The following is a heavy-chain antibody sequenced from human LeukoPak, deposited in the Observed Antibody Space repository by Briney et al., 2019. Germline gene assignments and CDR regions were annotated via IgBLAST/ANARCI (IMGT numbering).Heavy chain of an antibody. Sequence: SETLSLTCTVSGGSISSGSYYWSCIRQPPGKGLEWIGRIYTSGSTNYNPSLKSRVTISVDTSKNQFSLKLSSVTAADTAVYYCARATYYYGSGSRGFDYWGQGTLVTVSP. D-gene: IGHD3-10*01. CDR1: GGSISSGSYY. J-gene: IGHJ4*02. CDR2: IYTSGST. V-gene: IGHV4-61*02. CDR3: ARATYYYGSGSRGFDY.